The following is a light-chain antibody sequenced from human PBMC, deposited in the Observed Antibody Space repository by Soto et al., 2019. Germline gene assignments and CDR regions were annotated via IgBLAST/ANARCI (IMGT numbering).Light chain of an antibody. V-gene: IGKV1-5*03. CDR1: QSISIW. J-gene: IGKJ1*01. Sequence: DIKMTLSPSTLSAYVGDRVTITCRASQSISIWLAWYQQKPGKAPKILIYKASSLESGVPSRFSGSGSGTEFTLTISSLQPDDFATYYCQQYSTYTPRTFGQGTNVDIK. CDR2: KAS. CDR3: QQYSTYTPRT.